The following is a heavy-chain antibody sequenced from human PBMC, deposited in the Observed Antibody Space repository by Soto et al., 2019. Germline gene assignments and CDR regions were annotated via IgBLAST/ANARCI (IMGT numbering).Heavy chain of an antibody. CDR1: GYTFTSYG. CDR2: ISAYNGNT. D-gene: IGHD2-2*02. CDR3: AREGGRYCSSTSCYRQSHFDY. Sequence: ASVKVSCKASGYTFTSYGISWVRQAPGQGLEWMGWISAYNGNTNYAQKLQGRVTMTTDTSTSTAYMELRSLRSDDTAVYYCAREGGRYCSSTSCYRQSHFDYWGQGTLVTVSS. V-gene: IGHV1-18*04. J-gene: IGHJ4*02.